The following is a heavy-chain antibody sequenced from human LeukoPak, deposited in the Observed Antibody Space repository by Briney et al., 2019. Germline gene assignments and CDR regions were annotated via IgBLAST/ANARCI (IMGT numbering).Heavy chain of an antibody. Sequence: GGSLRLSCAASGFTFSDYTMHWVRLAPGKRLEYVSAITANGGSKYHADSVRARFTVSRDNSKNTLYLQMGSLRAEDAALYYCARGPNYSFYMDVWGKGTTVTVSS. V-gene: IGHV3-64*02. J-gene: IGHJ6*03. CDR1: GFTFSDYT. CDR2: ITANGGSK. CDR3: ARGPNYSFYMDV.